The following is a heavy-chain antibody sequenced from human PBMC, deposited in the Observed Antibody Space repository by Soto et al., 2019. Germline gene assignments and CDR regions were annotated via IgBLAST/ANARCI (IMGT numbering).Heavy chain of an antibody. J-gene: IGHJ4*02. CDR3: AKDGSGFTVTN. Sequence: EVQLLESGGGLVQPGGSLRLSCAASGFTFSSYAMSWVRQAPGKGLEWVSAISGSGGSTYYADSVKGRFTISRDNSKNKLYLQMTSLRAEDTAVYYCAKDGSGFTVTNWVQGTLVTVSS. CDR1: GFTFSSYA. CDR2: ISGSGGST. D-gene: IGHD4-17*01. V-gene: IGHV3-23*01.